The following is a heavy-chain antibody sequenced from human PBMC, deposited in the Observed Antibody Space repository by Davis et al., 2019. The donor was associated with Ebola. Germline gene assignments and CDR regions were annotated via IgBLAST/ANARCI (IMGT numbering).Heavy chain of an antibody. CDR2: IKTDGSEE. D-gene: IGHD3-3*01. Sequence: GGSLRLSCAASGFTVSSNYMSWVRQAPGKGLEWVANIKTDGSEEHYVDSVKGRFTMSRDNAKNSLYLQLDSLRDDDTAVYYCARWGLRGNYDSWSGSDYYFDYWGQGTLVTVSS. CDR3: ARWGLRGNYDSWSGSDYYFDY. CDR1: GFTVSSNY. V-gene: IGHV3-7*01. J-gene: IGHJ4*02.